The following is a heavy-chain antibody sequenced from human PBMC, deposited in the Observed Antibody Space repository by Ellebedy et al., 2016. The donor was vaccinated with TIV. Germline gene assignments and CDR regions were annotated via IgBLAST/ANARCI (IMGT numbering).Heavy chain of an antibody. CDR2: TYFRSKWFT. J-gene: IGHJ2*01. V-gene: IGHV6-1*01. CDR3: ARWSHEDHFFDL. D-gene: IGHD1-14*01. CDR1: GDSVSSDSVA. Sequence: MPSETLSLTCVISGDSVSSDSVAWNWIRQSPSRGLEWLGRTYFRSKWFTDYAVSMKSRIRVNVDTSKNQFSLHLNSVTPEDTAVYYCARWSHEDHFFDLWGRGNLVTVSS.